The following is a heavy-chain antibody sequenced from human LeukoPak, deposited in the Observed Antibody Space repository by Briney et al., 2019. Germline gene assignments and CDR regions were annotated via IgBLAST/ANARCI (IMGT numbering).Heavy chain of an antibody. Sequence: GGSLRLSCAASGFIFSSYAMNWVRQAPGKGLEWVANINGDGRDKYYVGSVRGRFTISRDNADNALYLQMNSLRGDDTALYYCARGVDSAIDWWGQGTLVTVSS. J-gene: IGHJ4*02. CDR2: INGDGRDK. D-gene: IGHD3-9*01. V-gene: IGHV3-7*01. CDR3: ARGVDSAIDW. CDR1: GFIFSSYA.